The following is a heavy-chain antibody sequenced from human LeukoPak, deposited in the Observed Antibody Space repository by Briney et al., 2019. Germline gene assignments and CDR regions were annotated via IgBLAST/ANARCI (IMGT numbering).Heavy chain of an antibody. V-gene: IGHV3-74*01. Sequence: PGGSLRLSCAASGFTFSSDWMHWVRQAPGKGVVWVSRISSDGSSTSYADSVRGRFTISRDNAKNTLYLQMNSLRAEDTAVYYCGRALYRGFDYWGQGTLVTVSS. CDR3: GRALYRGFDY. D-gene: IGHD1-26*01. CDR2: ISSDGSST. J-gene: IGHJ4*02. CDR1: GFTFSSDW.